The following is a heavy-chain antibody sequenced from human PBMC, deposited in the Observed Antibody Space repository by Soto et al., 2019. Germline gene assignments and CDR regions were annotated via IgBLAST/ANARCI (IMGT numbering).Heavy chain of an antibody. CDR2: ISYDGSNK. V-gene: IGHV3-30*18. CDR3: AKVRPTDQRVAGRSSFDP. Sequence: QVQLVESGGGVVQPGRSLRLSCAASGFTFSSYGMHWVRQAPGKGLEWVAVISYDGSNKYYADSVKGRFTISRDNSKNTLYLQMNSLRAEDTAVYYCAKVRPTDQRVAGRSSFDPWGQGTLVTVSS. CDR1: GFTFSSYG. J-gene: IGHJ5*02. D-gene: IGHD6-19*01.